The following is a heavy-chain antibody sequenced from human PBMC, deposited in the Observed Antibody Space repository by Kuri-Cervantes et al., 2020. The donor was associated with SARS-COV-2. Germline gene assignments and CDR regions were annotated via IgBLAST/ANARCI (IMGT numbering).Heavy chain of an antibody. CDR1: GGSFSDYY. V-gene: IGHV4-34*01. J-gene: IGHJ4*02. D-gene: IGHD5-18*01. Sequence: GSLRLSCAVYGGSFSDYYGSWIRQPPGRGLEWIGEINHCGTTNYNPSLKSRVTISVDASKNQFSLKLSSVTAADTAVYYCARGGYTYGYRHWGQGTLVTVSS. CDR3: ARGGYTYGYRH. CDR2: INHCGTT.